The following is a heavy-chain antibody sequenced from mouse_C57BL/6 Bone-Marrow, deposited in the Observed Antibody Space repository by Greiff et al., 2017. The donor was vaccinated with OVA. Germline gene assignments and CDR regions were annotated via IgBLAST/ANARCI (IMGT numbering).Heavy chain of an antibody. V-gene: IGHV5-12*01. CDR2: ISNGGGST. J-gene: IGHJ4*01. D-gene: IGHD6-2*01. Sequence: EVQLVESGGGLVQPGGSLKLSCAASGFTFSDYYMYWVRQTPEKRLEWVAYISNGGGSTYYPDTVKGRFTISRDNAKNTLYLQMSRLKSEDTAMYYCASQSYSYAMDYWGQGTSVTVSS. CDR3: ASQSYSYAMDY. CDR1: GFTFSDYY.